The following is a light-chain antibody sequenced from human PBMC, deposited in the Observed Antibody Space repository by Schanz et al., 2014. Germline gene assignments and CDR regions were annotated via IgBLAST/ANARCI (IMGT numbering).Light chain of an antibody. CDR1: QSVGSN. V-gene: IGKV3-15*01. CDR2: GAS. CDR3: QLRGNWPPWT. J-gene: IGKJ1*01. Sequence: EIVMTQSPATLSVSPGESASLSCRASQSVGSNLAWYQQIPGQVPRLLIYGASTRATGIPARFSGSGSGTEFTLTIRSLQSEDFAVYYCQLRGNWPPWTFGQGTKVEV.